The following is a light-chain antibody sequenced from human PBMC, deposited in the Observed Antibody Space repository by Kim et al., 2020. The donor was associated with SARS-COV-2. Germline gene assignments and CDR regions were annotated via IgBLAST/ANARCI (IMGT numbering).Light chain of an antibody. Sequence: PGQTASVTCSGDKLGDKYACWYQQKPGQSPVLVIYQDSKRPSGIPERFSGSNSGNTATLTICGTQAMDEADYYCQAWDSSTGGLYVFGTGTKVTVL. V-gene: IGLV3-1*01. CDR1: KLGDKY. CDR3: QAWDSSTGGLYV. J-gene: IGLJ1*01. CDR2: QDS.